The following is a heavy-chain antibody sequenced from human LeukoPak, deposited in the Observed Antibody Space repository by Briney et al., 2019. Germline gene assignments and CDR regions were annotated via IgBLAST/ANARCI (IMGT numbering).Heavy chain of an antibody. Sequence: SQTLSLTFAISGDSVSSNSASWNWFRQSPSRGLEWLGRTFYTSKCNNDYAVSVKSRITINPDTSKNHFSLQLNSVTPEDTAVYYCARRRYYDYTGFFDYWGQGTLVTVSS. CDR2: TFYTSKCNN. D-gene: IGHD3-22*01. CDR1: GDSVSSNSAS. J-gene: IGHJ4*02. V-gene: IGHV6-1*01. CDR3: ARRRYYDYTGFFDY.